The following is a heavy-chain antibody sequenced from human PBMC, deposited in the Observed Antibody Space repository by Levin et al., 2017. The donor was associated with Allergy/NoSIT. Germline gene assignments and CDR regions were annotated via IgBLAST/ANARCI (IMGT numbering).Heavy chain of an antibody. J-gene: IGHJ6*02. Sequence: SETLSLTCTVSGDSISGGTFYWSWIRQRPGKGLEWIGFIHHSGSAYYNPSLKSRLTMSLDTSKSQFSLRVTSVTAADTAVYYCARDECAWLGECYGMGVWGQGTTVIVSS. CDR1: GDSISGGTFY. CDR2: IHHSGSA. CDR3: ARDECAWLGECYGMGV. V-gene: IGHV4-31*03. D-gene: IGHD3-10*01.